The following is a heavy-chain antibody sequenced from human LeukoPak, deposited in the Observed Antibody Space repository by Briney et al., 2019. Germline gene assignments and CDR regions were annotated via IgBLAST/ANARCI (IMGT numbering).Heavy chain of an antibody. CDR3: ARGSIDWQAVAFDY. D-gene: IGHD2-21*01. CDR2: ISYDGADK. V-gene: IGHV3-30*04. J-gene: IGHJ4*02. Sequence: GGSLRLSCAASGFIFSSYTVHWVRQAPGKGLEWVALISYDGADKSYADSVKGRFSISRDNSKNTLYLQTNSLRTEDTAVYYCARGSIDWQAVAFDYWGQGTLVTVSS. CDR1: GFIFSSYT.